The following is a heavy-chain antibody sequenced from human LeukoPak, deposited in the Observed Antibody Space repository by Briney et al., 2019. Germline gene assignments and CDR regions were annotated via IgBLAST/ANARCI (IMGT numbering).Heavy chain of an antibody. J-gene: IGHJ5*02. Sequence: ASVKVPCKASGYTFTGYYMHWVRQAPGQGLEWMGWINPNSGGTNYAQKFQGRVTMTRDTSISTAYMELSRLRSDDTAVYYCARALNDYGDYDPSNWFDPWGQGTLVTVSS. V-gene: IGHV1-2*02. D-gene: IGHD4-17*01. CDR2: INPNSGGT. CDR3: ARALNDYGDYDPSNWFDP. CDR1: GYTFTGYY.